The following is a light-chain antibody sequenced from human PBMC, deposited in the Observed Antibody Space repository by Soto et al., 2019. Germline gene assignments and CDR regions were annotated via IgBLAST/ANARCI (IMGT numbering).Light chain of an antibody. Sequence: DIQKIQSPSTLSASVGDRVTITCRASQSVRSWLAWYQQKPGRAPKFLIYDASSLESGVPSRFSGSGSGTDFTLTISILQPEDFATYYCQQSYSTPWTFAQGTKVDIK. J-gene: IGKJ1*01. CDR1: QSVRSW. CDR3: QQSYSTPWT. V-gene: IGKV1-5*01. CDR2: DAS.